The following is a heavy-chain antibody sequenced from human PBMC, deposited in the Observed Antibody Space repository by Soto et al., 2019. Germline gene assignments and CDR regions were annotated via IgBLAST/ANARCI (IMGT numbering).Heavy chain of an antibody. CDR1: GFTFDDYA. CDR3: AKDIRLRYFDWLSPEPYYYYYGMDV. CDR2: ISWNSGSI. D-gene: IGHD3-9*01. Sequence: EVQLVESGGGLVQPVRSLRLSCAASGFTFDDYAMHWVRRAPGKGQEWVSGISWNSGSIGYADSVKGRFTISRDNAKNSLYLQMNSLRAEDTALYYCAKDIRLRYFDWLSPEPYYYYYGMDVWGQGTTVTVSS. V-gene: IGHV3-9*01. J-gene: IGHJ6*02.